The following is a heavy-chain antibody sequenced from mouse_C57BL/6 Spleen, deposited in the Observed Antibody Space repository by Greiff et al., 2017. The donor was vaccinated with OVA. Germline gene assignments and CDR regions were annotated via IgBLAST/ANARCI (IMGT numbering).Heavy chain of an antibody. Sequence: QVQLQQPGAELVRPGSSVKLSCKASGYTFTSYWMDWVKQRPGQGLEWIGNIYPSDSETHYNQQFKDKATLTVDKSSSTAYMQLSSLTSEDSAVYYCARDWGSYDWYFDVWGTGTTVTVSS. CDR2: IYPSDSET. J-gene: IGHJ1*03. CDR3: ARDWGSYDWYFDV. V-gene: IGHV1-61*01. D-gene: IGHD1-1*02. CDR1: GYTFTSYW.